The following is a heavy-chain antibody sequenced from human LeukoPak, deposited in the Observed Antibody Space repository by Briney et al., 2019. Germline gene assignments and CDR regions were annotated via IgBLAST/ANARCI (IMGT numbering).Heavy chain of an antibody. J-gene: IGHJ3*02. Sequence: PSETLSLTCTVSGGSISSYYWSWIRQPPGKGLECIGYIYNSGSTNYNPSLKSRVSISVDTSENQFSLKLSSVTAADTAVYYCARSAIDAFGIWGQGTMVTVSS. CDR2: IYNSGST. CDR3: ARSAIDAFGI. CDR1: GGSISSYY. V-gene: IGHV4-59*08.